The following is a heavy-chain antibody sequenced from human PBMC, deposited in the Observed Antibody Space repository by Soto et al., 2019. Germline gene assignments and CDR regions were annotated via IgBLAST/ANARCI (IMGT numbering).Heavy chain of an antibody. V-gene: IGHV4-31*03. CDR3: ARDDRYCSSTSRYTGWFAP. CDR1: GGSISSGGYY. D-gene: IGHD2-2*02. J-gene: IGHJ5*02. CDR2: IFYSGST. Sequence: SETLSLTCTVSGGSISSGGYYWGWIRQHPGKGLEWIGYIFYSGSTYYNPSLKSRVTMSVDTSKNQFSLKLSSVTAADTAVYYCARDDRYCSSTSRYTGWFAPWGQGTLVTVSS.